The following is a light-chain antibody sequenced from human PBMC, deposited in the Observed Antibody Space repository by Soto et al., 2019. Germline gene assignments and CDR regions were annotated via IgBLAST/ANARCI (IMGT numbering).Light chain of an antibody. Sequence: QCSLAQPACVSGSPGQSITISCTGTISDVGGYNYVSWYQQHPGKAPKLMIYEVSNRPSGVSNRFSGSKSGNTASLTISGLQAEDEADYYCRSYTSSSTLLFGGGTKVTVL. CDR2: EVS. CDR3: RSYTSSSTLL. CDR1: ISDVGGYNY. V-gene: IGLV2-14*01. J-gene: IGLJ2*01.